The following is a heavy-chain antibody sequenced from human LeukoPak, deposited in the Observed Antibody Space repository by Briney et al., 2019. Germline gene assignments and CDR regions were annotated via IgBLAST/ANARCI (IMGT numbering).Heavy chain of an antibody. CDR1: GGSINSGDYH. V-gene: IGHV4-61*02. CDR3: ARGSPVGAFDI. CDR2: IYITGST. Sequence: SETLSLTCTVSGGSINSGDYHWSWIRLPAGKGLEWIGRIYITGSTNYNPSLKSRVTMSVDTSKNQFSLRLNSMTAADTAVYYCARGSPVGAFDIWGQGTMVTVSS. J-gene: IGHJ3*02.